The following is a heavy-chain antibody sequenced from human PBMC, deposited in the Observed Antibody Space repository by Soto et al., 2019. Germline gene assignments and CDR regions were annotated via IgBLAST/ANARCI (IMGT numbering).Heavy chain of an antibody. Sequence: QVQLVQSGAEVKKPGSSVKVSCKASGGTFSSYTISWVRQAPGQGLEWMGRIIPILGIANYAQKFQGRVTITADKSTSTAYMELSSLRSEDTAVYYCARLDYGSSSDGFDYWGQGTLVTVSS. V-gene: IGHV1-69*02. CDR3: ARLDYGSSSDGFDY. D-gene: IGHD6-6*01. CDR1: GGTFSSYT. J-gene: IGHJ4*02. CDR2: IIPILGIA.